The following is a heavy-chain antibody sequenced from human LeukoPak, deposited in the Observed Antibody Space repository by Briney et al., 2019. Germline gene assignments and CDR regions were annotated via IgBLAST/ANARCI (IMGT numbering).Heavy chain of an antibody. J-gene: IGHJ4*02. Sequence: SETLSLTCAVYGGSFSGYYWSWIRQPPGKGLEWIGEINHSGNTNYNPSLKSRVTISVDTSKNQFSLKLSSVTAADTAVYYCARRGGDFWGQGTLVTVSS. CDR2: INHSGNT. D-gene: IGHD4-23*01. CDR3: ARRGGDF. CDR1: GGSFSGYY. V-gene: IGHV4-34*01.